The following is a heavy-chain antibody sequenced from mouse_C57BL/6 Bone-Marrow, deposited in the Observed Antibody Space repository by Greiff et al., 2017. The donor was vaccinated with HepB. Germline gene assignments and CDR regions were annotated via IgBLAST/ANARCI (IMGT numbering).Heavy chain of an antibody. Sequence: EVHLVESVGDLVKPGGSLKLSCAASGFTFSSYGMSWVRQTPDKRLEWVATISSGGSYTYYPDSVKGRFTISRDNAKNTLYLQMSSLKSEDTAMYYCARIYYGNYWGQGTTLTVSS. V-gene: IGHV5-6*01. J-gene: IGHJ2*01. CDR2: ISSGGSYT. D-gene: IGHD2-1*01. CDR1: GFTFSSYG. CDR3: ARIYYGNY.